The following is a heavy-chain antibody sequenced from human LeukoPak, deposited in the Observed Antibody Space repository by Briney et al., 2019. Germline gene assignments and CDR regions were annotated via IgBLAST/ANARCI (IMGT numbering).Heavy chain of an antibody. CDR2: IDYSGTT. J-gene: IGHJ4*02. CDR3: ARRGQAAGSKGAFDY. Sequence: SETLSLTCTVSGGSISSGSYYWGWIRQPPGKGLEWIGSIDYSGTTYYNPSLKSRVTISVDTSKNQFSLKLSSVTAADTALCYCARRGQAAGSKGAFDYWGQGTLVTVSS. D-gene: IGHD6-13*01. V-gene: IGHV4-39*01. CDR1: GGSISSGSYY.